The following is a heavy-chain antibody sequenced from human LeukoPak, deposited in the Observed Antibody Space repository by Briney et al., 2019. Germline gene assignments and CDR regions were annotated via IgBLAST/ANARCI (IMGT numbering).Heavy chain of an antibody. D-gene: IGHD6-19*01. J-gene: IGHJ6*02. CDR3: AKGVLAVAGPTYYYYGMDV. CDR1: GFTFSSYG. Sequence: GGSLRLSCAASGFTFSSYGMHWVRQAPGKGLEWVAVISYDRSNKYYADSVKGRFTISRDNSKNTLYLQMNSLRAEDTAVYYCAKGVLAVAGPTYYYYGMDVWGQGTTVTVSS. V-gene: IGHV3-30*18. CDR2: ISYDRSNK.